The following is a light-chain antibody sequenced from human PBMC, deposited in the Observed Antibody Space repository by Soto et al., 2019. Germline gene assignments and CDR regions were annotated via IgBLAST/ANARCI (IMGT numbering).Light chain of an antibody. J-gene: IGLJ2*01. CDR1: SSDVGSYNL. Sequence: QSALTQPASVSGSPGQSITISCTGSSSDVGSYNLVSWYQQHPGKVPKLMIYEANKRPSGVSNRFSGSRSGNTASLTISGLQAEDEADYYWCSYAGSNTLVFGGGTKLTVL. CDR3: CSYAGSNTLV. CDR2: EAN. V-gene: IGLV2-23*01.